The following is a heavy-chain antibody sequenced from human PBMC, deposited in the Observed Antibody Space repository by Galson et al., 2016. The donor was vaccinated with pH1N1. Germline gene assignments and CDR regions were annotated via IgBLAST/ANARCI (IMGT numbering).Heavy chain of an antibody. CDR1: GFTFSSFG. CDR3: AKDQSTKIIFQGTFDN. Sequence: SLRLSCAASGFTFSSFGIHWVRQVPGKGLEWVSFVSATGLSRYYADSVKGRFTISRDNSKNTVSLSVSSLRVEDTALYYCAKDQSTKIIFQGTFDNWGRGTLVTVSS. CDR2: VSATGLSR. J-gene: IGHJ4*01. D-gene: IGHD3-22*01. V-gene: IGHV3-23*01.